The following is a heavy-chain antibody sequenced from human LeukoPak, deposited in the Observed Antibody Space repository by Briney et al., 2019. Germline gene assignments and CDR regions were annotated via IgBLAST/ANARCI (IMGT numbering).Heavy chain of an antibody. CDR3: ARDRFYSRSGSYQIFDS. D-gene: IGHD3-10*01. V-gene: IGHV4-61*02. CDR2: IYTSGST. J-gene: IGHJ4*02. CDR1: GVSISSASYY. Sequence: SETLSLTCTVSGVSISSASYYWSWIRQPAGKGLEWIGRIYTSGSTNYSPSLRSRVTISVDTSKNEFSLKLSSVTAADTAVYYCARDRFYSRSGSYQIFDSWGQGTLVTVSS.